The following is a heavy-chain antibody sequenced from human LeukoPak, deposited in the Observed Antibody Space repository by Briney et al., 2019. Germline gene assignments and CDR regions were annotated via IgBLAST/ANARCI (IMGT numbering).Heavy chain of an antibody. J-gene: IGHJ4*02. V-gene: IGHV3-23*01. D-gene: IGHD3-22*01. CDR2: ISGSGGST. CDR3: AKGLEVVVITAAFDY. CDR1: GFTFSSYW. Sequence: GGSLRLSCAASGFTFSSYWMSWVRQAPGRGLEWVSAISGSGGSTYFADSVKGRFTISRDNSKNTLYLQMNSLRAEDTAVYYCAKGLEVVVITAAFDYWGQGTLVTVSS.